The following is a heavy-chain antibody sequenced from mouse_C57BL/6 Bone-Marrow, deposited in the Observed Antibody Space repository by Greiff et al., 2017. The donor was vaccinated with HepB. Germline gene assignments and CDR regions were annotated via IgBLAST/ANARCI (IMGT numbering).Heavy chain of an antibody. V-gene: IGHV5-4*01. J-gene: IGHJ3*01. CDR3: ARDDWDLAWFAY. D-gene: IGHD4-1*01. CDR2: ISDGGSYT. CDR1: GFTFSSYA. Sequence: EVKLVESGGGLVKPGGSLKLSCAASGFTFSSYAMSWVRQTPEKRLEWVATISDGGSYTYYPDNVKGRFTISRDNAKNNLYLQMSHLKSEDTAMYYCARDDWDLAWFAYWGQGTLVTVSA.